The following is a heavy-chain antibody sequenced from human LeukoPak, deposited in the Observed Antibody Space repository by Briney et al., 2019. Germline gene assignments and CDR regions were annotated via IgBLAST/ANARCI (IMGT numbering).Heavy chain of an antibody. CDR3: ARGPNDFWSGYYNWFDP. CDR1: GGSFSGYY. D-gene: IGHD3-3*01. Sequence: SETLSLTCAVYGGSFSGYYWSWIRQPPGKGLEWIGEINHSGSTNYNPSLKSRVTISVDTSKNQFSLKLSSMTAADTAVYYCARGPNDFWSGYYNWFDPWGQGTLVTVSS. V-gene: IGHV4-34*01. J-gene: IGHJ5*02. CDR2: INHSGST.